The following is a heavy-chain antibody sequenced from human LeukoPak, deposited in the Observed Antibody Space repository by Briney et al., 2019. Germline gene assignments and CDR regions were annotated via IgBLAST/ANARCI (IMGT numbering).Heavy chain of an antibody. D-gene: IGHD5-24*01. CDR3: ARGVDGGLDP. Sequence: PGGSLRLSCAASGFTFSTYTMHWVRQAPGKGLESVSAISNHGSSKYYANSVKDRFTISRDNSKNTLHLQMGSLRTEDTAVYYCARGVDGGLDPWGQGTLVSVSS. CDR1: GFTFSTYT. V-gene: IGHV3-64*01. CDR2: ISNHGSSK. J-gene: IGHJ5*02.